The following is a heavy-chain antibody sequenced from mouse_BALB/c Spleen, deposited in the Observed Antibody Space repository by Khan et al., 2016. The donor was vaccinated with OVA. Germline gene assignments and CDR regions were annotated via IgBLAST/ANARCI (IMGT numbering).Heavy chain of an antibody. CDR2: INTYTGEP. Sequence: QIQLVQSGPELKKPGETVKISCKASGYTFTNYGMNWVKQSPGKALKWMGWINTYTGEPTYADDFKGRFAFSLETSASTAYLQINNLTHEDTATYFCARPPYFSYSLDHWGQGTSVTVSS. V-gene: IGHV9-3-1*01. CDR1: GYTFTNYG. D-gene: IGHD2-12*01. CDR3: ARPPYFSYSLDH. J-gene: IGHJ4*01.